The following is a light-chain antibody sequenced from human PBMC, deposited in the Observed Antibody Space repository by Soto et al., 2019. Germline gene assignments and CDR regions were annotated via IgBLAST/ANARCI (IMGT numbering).Light chain of an antibody. Sequence: DIVMTQTPLSSPVTLGQPASISCRSSQSLVHGDGNTYLSWLQQRPGHPPRLLIYKISKRSSVVPERFRSSGAGTYITLIISKVAAEDVVVYYCMQATQFPGTFGQGTRLEIK. CDR2: KIS. V-gene: IGKV2-24*01. CDR3: MQATQFPGT. J-gene: IGKJ2*01. CDR1: QSLVHGDGNTY.